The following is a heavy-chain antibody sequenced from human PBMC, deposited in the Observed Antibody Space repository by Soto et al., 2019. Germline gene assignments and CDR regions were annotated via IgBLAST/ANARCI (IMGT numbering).Heavy chain of an antibody. D-gene: IGHD6-6*01. Sequence: PGGCLRLSCAASGFTLSSYWMSWVRQPPGKGLVWVSRINSDGSSTSYADSVKGRFTISRDDAKNTLYLQMNSLRAEDTAVYYCCARPRDYYYYYMDVWGKGTTVTGSS. CDR2: INSDGSST. J-gene: IGHJ6*03. CDR3: CARPRDYYYYYMDV. V-gene: IGHV3-74*01. CDR1: GFTLSSYW.